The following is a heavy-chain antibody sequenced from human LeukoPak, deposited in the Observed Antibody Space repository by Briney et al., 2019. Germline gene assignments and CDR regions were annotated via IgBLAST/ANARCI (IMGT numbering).Heavy chain of an antibody. Sequence: PGGSLRLPCAASGFTFSDYYMSWIRQAPGKGLEWVSYISSSGSTIYYADSVKGRFTISRDNAKNSLYLQMNSLRAEDTAVYYCASRRRDGSGSLPYYGMDVWGQGTTVTVSS. J-gene: IGHJ6*02. V-gene: IGHV3-11*01. CDR1: GFTFSDYY. CDR2: ISSSGSTI. CDR3: ASRRRDGSGSLPYYGMDV. D-gene: IGHD3-10*01.